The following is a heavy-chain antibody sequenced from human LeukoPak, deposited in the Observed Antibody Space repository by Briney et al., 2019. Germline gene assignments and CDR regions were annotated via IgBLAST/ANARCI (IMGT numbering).Heavy chain of an antibody. Sequence: SETLSLTCTVSGGSISSSSYYWGWIRQPPGKGLEWIGSIYYSGSTYYNPSLKSRVTISVDTSKNQFSLKLSSVTAADTAVYYCARGGSGWDPLWYFDLWGRGTLVTVSS. CDR2: IYYSGST. CDR1: GGSISSSSYY. V-gene: IGHV4-39*01. CDR3: ARGGSGWDPLWYFDL. D-gene: IGHD6-19*01. J-gene: IGHJ2*01.